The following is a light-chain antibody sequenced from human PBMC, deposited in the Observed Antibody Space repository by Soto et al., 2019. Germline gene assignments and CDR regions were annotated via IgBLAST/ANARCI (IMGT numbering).Light chain of an antibody. Sequence: DIQMTQSPPTLSASVGDRVTITCRASQSISSRLAWYQQKPGRAPKLLIYKASSLESGVPSRFSGSASGTEFTLTVSSLQPDDFATYYCQQYNSYSSFGPGTKVDIK. CDR3: QQYNSYSS. V-gene: IGKV1-5*03. CDR2: KAS. J-gene: IGKJ3*01. CDR1: QSISSR.